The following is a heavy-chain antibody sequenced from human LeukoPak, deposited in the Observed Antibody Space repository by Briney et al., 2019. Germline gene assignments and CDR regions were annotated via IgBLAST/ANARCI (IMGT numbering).Heavy chain of an antibody. CDR1: GGSISSYY. CDR2: IYTSGST. V-gene: IGHV4-4*07. CDR3: ARDRRYSGYDPGVFDY. Sequence: PSETLSLTCTVSGGSISSYYWSWIRQPAGKGLEWIGRIYTSGSTSYNPSLKSRVTISVDTSKNQFSLKLSSVTAADTAVYYCARDRRYSGYDPGVFDYWGQGTLVTVSS. D-gene: IGHD5-12*01. J-gene: IGHJ4*02.